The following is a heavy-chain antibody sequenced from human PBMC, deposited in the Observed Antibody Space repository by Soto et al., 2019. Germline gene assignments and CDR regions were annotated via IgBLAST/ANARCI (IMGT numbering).Heavy chain of an antibody. V-gene: IGHV4-34*01. CDR3: ARGAHRVLDIVVVVAADYYGMDV. CDR2: INHSGST. Sequence: QVQLQQWGAGLLKPSETLSLTCAVYGRSFSGYYWSWIRQPPGKGLEWIGEINHSGSTNYNPSLKVRVTISEDTPKNQFSLKLSSVTAADTAVYYCARGAHRVLDIVVVVAADYYGMDVWGQGTTVTVSS. D-gene: IGHD2-15*01. CDR1: GRSFSGYY. J-gene: IGHJ6*02.